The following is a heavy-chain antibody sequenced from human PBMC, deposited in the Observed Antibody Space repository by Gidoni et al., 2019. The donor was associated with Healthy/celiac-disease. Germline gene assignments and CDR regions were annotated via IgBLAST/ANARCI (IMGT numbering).Heavy chain of an antibody. CDR2: IYPGDSDT. V-gene: IGHV5-51*01. J-gene: IGHJ4*02. Sequence: EVQLVQSGAEVKKPGESLKISCKGSGYSFTSYWIGWVRQMPGKGLEWMGIIYPGDSDTRYSPSFQGQVTISADKSISTAYLQWSSLKASDTAMYYCARHIITVTTSLLDFDYWGQGTLVTVSS. CDR1: GYSFTSYW. D-gene: IGHD4-17*01. CDR3: ARHIITVTTSLLDFDY.